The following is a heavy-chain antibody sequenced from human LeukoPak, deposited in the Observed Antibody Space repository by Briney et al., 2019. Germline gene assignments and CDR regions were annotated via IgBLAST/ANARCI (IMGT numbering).Heavy chain of an antibody. D-gene: IGHD3-3*01. CDR3: ARSKLRFLEWLLDY. CDR1: GGSFSGYY. Sequence: PSETLSLTCAVYGGSFSGYYWSWIRQPPGKGLEWIGEINHSGSTNYNPSLKSRVTISVDTSKNQFSLKLSSVTAADTAVYYCARSKLRFLEWLLDYWGQGTLVTASS. V-gene: IGHV4-34*01. CDR2: INHSGST. J-gene: IGHJ4*02.